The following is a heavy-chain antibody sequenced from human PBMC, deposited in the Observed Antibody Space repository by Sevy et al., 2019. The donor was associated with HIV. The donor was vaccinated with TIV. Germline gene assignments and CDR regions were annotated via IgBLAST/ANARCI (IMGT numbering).Heavy chain of an antibody. CDR1: GFTFISYA. CDR3: AREGCTGAVCIAISP. J-gene: IGHJ5*02. Sequence: GGSLRLSCAASGFTFISYAMSWVRQAPGKGLEWVSTISPSGGSTYYADSVKGRFTISRDNSKKMLYLQMNTLRAEDTAVYYCAREGCTGAVCIAISPSGQGTLVTVSS. V-gene: IGHV3-23*01. D-gene: IGHD2-8*02. CDR2: ISPSGGST.